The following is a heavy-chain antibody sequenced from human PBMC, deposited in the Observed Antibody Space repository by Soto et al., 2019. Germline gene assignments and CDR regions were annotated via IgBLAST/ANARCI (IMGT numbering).Heavy chain of an antibody. CDR1: GCTFSSYA. Sequence: GGSLRLSCAASGCTFSSYAMSWVRQAPGKGLEWVSVIVGSDGSTYYADSVKGRFTISRDNSKNTLYLQMNSLRAEDTAVYYCAKGGGYSYGYAHYWGQGTLVTVS. CDR3: AKGGGYSYGYAHY. D-gene: IGHD5-18*01. V-gene: IGHV3-23*01. J-gene: IGHJ4*02. CDR2: IVGSDGST.